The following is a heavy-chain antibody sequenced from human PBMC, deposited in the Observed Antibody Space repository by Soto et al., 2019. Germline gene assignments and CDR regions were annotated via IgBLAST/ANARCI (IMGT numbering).Heavy chain of an antibody. D-gene: IGHD6-6*01. CDR3: ARDYEAYSRSSGEFDP. V-gene: IGHV1-18*01. Sequence: QVQLVQSGGEVKKPGASVKVSCKASGYSFTSYGVSWVRQAPGQGLEWMGWISAYNGNTNYAQKLQGRVTMTTDTSTSTAYMELRSLRSDDTAVYYCARDYEAYSRSSGEFDPWGQGTLVTVSS. CDR1: GYSFTSYG. CDR2: ISAYNGNT. J-gene: IGHJ5*02.